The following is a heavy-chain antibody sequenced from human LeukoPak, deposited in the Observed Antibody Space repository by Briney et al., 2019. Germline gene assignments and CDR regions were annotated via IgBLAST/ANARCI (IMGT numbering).Heavy chain of an antibody. CDR1: GFTFSSYA. J-gene: IGHJ4*02. V-gene: IGHV3-30-3*01. CDR3: ARDYNYDSSGYYGSDY. Sequence: GRSLRLSCAASGFTFSSYAMHWVRQAPGKGLEWVAVISYDGSNKYCADSVKGRFTISRDNSKNTLYLQMNSLRAEDTAVYYCARDYNYDSSGYYGSDYWGQGTLVTVSS. D-gene: IGHD3-22*01. CDR2: ISYDGSNK.